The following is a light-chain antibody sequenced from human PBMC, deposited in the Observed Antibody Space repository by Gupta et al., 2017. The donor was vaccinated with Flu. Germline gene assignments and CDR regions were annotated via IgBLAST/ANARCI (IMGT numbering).Light chain of an antibody. Sequence: TISCSERRSNIESNAVNWYQQLPGVAPYVLMFKNDQRPGGGPDQFSGSKSGTSASRAISGLESEDEADECSASWDDNPRPGREVFGGGTRLTVL. CDR1: RSNIESNA. CDR3: ASWDDNPRPGREV. V-gene: IGLV1-44*01. J-gene: IGLJ3*02. CDR2: KND.